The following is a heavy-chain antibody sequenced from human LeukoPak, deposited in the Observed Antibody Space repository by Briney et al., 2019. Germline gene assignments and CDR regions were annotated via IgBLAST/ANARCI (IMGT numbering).Heavy chain of an antibody. J-gene: IGHJ3*02. CDR2: IYPGDSDT. D-gene: IGHD1-14*01. V-gene: IGHV5-51*01. CDR3: ARRTGDAFDI. Sequence: GESLKISCKGSGYTFTNYWIAWVRQMPGKGLEWMGSIYPGDSDTSYSPSFQGQVTISADKSINTAYLQWTSLKASDTAMYYCARRTGDAFDIWGQGTMVTVSS. CDR1: GYTFTNYW.